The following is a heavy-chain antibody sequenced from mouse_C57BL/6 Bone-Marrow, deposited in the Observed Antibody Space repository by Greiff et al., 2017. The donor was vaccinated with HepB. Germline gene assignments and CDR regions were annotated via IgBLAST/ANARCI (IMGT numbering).Heavy chain of an antibody. J-gene: IGHJ2*01. CDR1: GFTFSSYG. V-gene: IGHV5-6*01. CDR3: ARHKSPDY. Sequence: EVQLVESGGDLVKPGGSLKLSCAASGFTFSSYGMSWVRQTPDKRLEWVATISSGGSYTYYPDSVKGRFTISRDNAKNTLYLQMSSLKSEDTAMYYCARHKSPDYWGQGTTLTVSS. CDR2: ISSGGSYT.